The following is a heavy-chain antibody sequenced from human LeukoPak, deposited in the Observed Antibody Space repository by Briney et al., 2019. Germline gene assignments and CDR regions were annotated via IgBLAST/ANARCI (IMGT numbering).Heavy chain of an antibody. D-gene: IGHD6-13*01. CDR1: GGTFSSYA. Sequence: ASVKVSCKASGGTFSSYAISWVRQAPGQGLEWMGGIIPIFGTANYAQKFQGRVTITADKSTSTAYMELSRLRSDDTAVYYCARVAHSSSWYTKDYWGQGTLVTVSS. V-gene: IGHV1-69*06. CDR2: IIPIFGTA. J-gene: IGHJ4*02. CDR3: ARVAHSSSWYTKDY.